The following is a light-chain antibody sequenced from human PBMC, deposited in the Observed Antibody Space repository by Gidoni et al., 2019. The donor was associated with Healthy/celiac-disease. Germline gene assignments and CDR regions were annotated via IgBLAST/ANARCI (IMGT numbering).Light chain of an antibody. V-gene: IGKV3-20*01. Sequence: EIVLTQSPGTLSLSPGARATLSCRASQSVSSSYLAWYQQKPGQAPRLLIYGASSRATGIPDRSSGSGSGTDFTLTISRLEPEDFAVFYCQQYGSSPYTFGQGTKLEIK. CDR3: QQYGSSPYT. CDR2: GAS. CDR1: QSVSSSY. J-gene: IGKJ2*01.